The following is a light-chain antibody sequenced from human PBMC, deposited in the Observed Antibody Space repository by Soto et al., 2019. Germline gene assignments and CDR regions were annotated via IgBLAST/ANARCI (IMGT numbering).Light chain of an antibody. V-gene: IGLV2-14*01. J-gene: IGLJ1*01. Sequence: QSVLTQPASVSGSPGQSITISCTGTSSDVGGYNYVSWYQQHPGKAPKLMIYEVSNRPSGVSNRFPGSKSGNTASLTISGLQAEDEADYYCSSYTSSFNYVFGTGTKLTVL. CDR2: EVS. CDR3: SSYTSSFNYV. CDR1: SSDVGGYNY.